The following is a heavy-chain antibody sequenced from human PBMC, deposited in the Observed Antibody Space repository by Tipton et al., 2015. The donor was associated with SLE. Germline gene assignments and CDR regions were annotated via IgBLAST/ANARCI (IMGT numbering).Heavy chain of an antibody. J-gene: IGHJ6*02. CDR2: IYYSGST. D-gene: IGHD4-17*01. CDR1: GGSISSSSYY. CDR3: ARDSGYGAPYYYYGMDV. V-gene: IGHV4-39*07. Sequence: TLSLTCTVSGGSISSSSYYWGWIRQPPGKGLEWIGSIYYSGSTYYNPSLKSRVTISVDTSKNQFSLKLSSVTAADTAVYYCARDSGYGAPYYYYGMDVWGQGATVPVS.